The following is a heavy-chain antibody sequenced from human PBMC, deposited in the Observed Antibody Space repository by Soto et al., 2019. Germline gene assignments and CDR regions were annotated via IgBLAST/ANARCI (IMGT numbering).Heavy chain of an antibody. V-gene: IGHV5-51*01. D-gene: IGHD2-21*01. CDR3: ARQWSQFARNSFGY. J-gene: IGHJ4*02. CDR1: GYSFPNYW. Sequence: GESLKISCKGSGYSFPNYWFAWVRQMPGKGLEWMGGIFPADSETRFSPSFQGQVTISADKSIYPAYLQRSSLKASDNAMYYCARQWSQFARNSFGYWGQGTPVPVYS. CDR2: IFPADSET.